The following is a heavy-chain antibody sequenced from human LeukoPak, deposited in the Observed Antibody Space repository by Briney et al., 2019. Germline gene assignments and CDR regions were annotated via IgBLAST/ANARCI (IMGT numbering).Heavy chain of an antibody. D-gene: IGHD6-13*01. V-gene: IGHV3-30*02. CDR2: IRYDGSNK. CDR3: AKDRRRPILIAAAGPGNWFDP. J-gene: IGHJ5*02. CDR1: GFTFSSYG. Sequence: GGSLRLSCAASGFTFSSYGIHWVRQAPGKGLEWVAFIRYDGSNKYYADSVKGRFTISRDNSKNTLYLQMNSLRAEDTAVYYCAKDRRRPILIAAAGPGNWFDPWGQGTLVTVSS.